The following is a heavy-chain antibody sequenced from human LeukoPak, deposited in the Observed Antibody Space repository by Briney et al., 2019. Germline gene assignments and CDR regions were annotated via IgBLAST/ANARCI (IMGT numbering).Heavy chain of an antibody. CDR3: ARQTGIAVAARGGWFDP. J-gene: IGHJ5*02. CDR2: INSDGSST. CDR1: GFTFSSYW. V-gene: IGHV3-74*01. Sequence: GGSLRLSCAASGFTFSSYWMHWVRQAPGKGLVWVSRINSDGSSTSYADSVKGRFTISRDNAKNTLYLQMNSLRAEDTAVYYCARQTGIAVAARGGWFDPWGQGTLVTVSS. D-gene: IGHD6-19*01.